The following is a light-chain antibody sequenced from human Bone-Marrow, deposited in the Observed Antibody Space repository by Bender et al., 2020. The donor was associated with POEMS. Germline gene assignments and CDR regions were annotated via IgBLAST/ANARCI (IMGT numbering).Light chain of an antibody. Sequence: QSVLTQPPSASGTPGQSVTISCSGTDSNFGGNNVNWYQHVPGTSPRFVVYSHYQRPSGVPSRFSGSKSGSTASLAITGLQAEDEAEYYCQTWDDRLSASLFGGGTKLTVL. CDR2: SHY. J-gene: IGLJ3*02. V-gene: IGLV1-44*01. CDR1: DSNFGGNN. CDR3: QTWDDRLSASL.